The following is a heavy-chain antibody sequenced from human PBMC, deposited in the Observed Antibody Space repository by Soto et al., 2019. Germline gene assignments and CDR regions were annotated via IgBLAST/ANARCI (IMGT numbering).Heavy chain of an antibody. D-gene: IGHD6-19*01. Sequence: QVQLVESGGGVVQPGRSLRLSCAASGFTFSSYGMHWVRQAPGKGLEWVAVIWYDGSNKYYADSVKGRFTISRDNSKNTLYLPMNSLRAEDTAVYYCARDGLWLASGGMDVWGQGTTVTVSS. CDR1: GFTFSSYG. CDR3: ARDGLWLASGGMDV. V-gene: IGHV3-33*01. CDR2: IWYDGSNK. J-gene: IGHJ6*02.